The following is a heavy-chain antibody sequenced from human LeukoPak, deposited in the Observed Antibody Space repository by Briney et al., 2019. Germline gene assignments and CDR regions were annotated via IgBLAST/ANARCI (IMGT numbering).Heavy chain of an antibody. J-gene: IGHJ4*02. D-gene: IGHD5-18*01. CDR2: ISWNSGSI. Sequence: PGGSLRLSCAASGFTFDDYAMHWVRQAPGKGLEWVSGISWNSGSIGYADSVKGRFTISRDNAKNSLYLQMNSLGAEDTALYYCAKDKFVRGYSYGYGNSDFDYWGQGTLVTVSS. CDR1: GFTFDDYA. CDR3: AKDKFVRGYSYGYGNSDFDY. V-gene: IGHV3-9*01.